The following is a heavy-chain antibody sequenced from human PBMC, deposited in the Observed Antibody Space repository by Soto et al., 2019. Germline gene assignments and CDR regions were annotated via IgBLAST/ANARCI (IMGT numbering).Heavy chain of an antibody. CDR3: ARAPNGYSYGCWFDP. J-gene: IGHJ5*02. D-gene: IGHD5-18*01. Sequence: ASVKVSCKASGYTFTSYGISWVRQAPGQGLEWMGWISAYNGNTNYAQKLQGRVTMTTDTSTSTAYMELRSLRSDDTAVYYCARAPNGYSYGCWFDPWGQGTLVTGSS. CDR2: ISAYNGNT. V-gene: IGHV1-18*01. CDR1: GYTFTSYG.